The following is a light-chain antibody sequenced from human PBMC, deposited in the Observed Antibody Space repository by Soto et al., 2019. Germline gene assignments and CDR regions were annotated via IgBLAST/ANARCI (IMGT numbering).Light chain of an antibody. Sequence: DIVMTQSPVSLAVFLGEXATINCKSSQSVLYSSNNKNYVAWYQQKPGQPPKLLIYWASTRESGVPDRFSGSGSGTDFTLTISSVQAEDVAVYHCQQYYTSPTWTFGQGTKVDIK. V-gene: IGKV4-1*01. CDR2: WAS. CDR1: QSVLYSSNNKNY. J-gene: IGKJ1*01. CDR3: QQYYTSPTWT.